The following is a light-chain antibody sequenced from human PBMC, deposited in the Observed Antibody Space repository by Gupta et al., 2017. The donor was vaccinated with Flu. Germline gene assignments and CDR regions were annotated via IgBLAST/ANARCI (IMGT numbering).Light chain of an antibody. CDR3: QTWGTGIQV. Sequence: QLVLTQSPSASASLGASVNLTCTLSSEHTTYAIAWHQQQPEKGPRYLMKLDSDGSHTKGDGIPDRFSGSSSGAERSLTISSLQSEDEADDYCQTWGTGIQVFGGGTKLT. CDR1: SEHTTYA. J-gene: IGLJ3*02. V-gene: IGLV4-69*01. CDR2: LDSDGSH.